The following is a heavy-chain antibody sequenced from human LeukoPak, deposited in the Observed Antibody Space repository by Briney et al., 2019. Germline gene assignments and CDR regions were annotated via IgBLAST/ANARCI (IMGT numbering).Heavy chain of an antibody. Sequence: SETLSLTCTVSGGSISSYYWSWIRQAAGKGLEWIGRIYTSGSTNYNPSLKSRVTMSVDTSKNQFSLKLSSVTAADTAVYYCASSPNYYDSSGYKRVDNWFDPWGQGTLVTVSS. D-gene: IGHD3-22*01. J-gene: IGHJ5*02. CDR3: ASSPNYYDSSGYKRVDNWFDP. V-gene: IGHV4-4*07. CDR2: IYTSGST. CDR1: GGSISSYY.